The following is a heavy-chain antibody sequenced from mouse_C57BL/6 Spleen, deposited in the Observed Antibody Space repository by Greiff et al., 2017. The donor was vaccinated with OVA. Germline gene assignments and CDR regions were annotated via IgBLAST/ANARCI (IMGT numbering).Heavy chain of an antibody. CDR1: GYTFTSYW. Sequence: QVQLQQPGAELVRPGSSVKLSCMASGYTFTSYWMHWVKQRPIQGLEWIGNIDPSDSETHYNQKFKDKATLTVDKSSSTAYMQLSSLTSEDSAVYYCARDGYGSSYYFDYWGQGTTLTVSS. J-gene: IGHJ2*01. CDR3: ARDGYGSSYYFDY. CDR2: IDPSDSET. V-gene: IGHV1-52*01. D-gene: IGHD1-1*01.